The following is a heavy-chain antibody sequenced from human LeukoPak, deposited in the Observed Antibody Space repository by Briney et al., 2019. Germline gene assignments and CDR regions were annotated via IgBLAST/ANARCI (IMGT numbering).Heavy chain of an antibody. CDR1: GGSISSGGYY. CDR2: VYHDGST. Sequence: SETLSLTCTVSGGSISSGGYYWSWIRQHPGKGLEWIGYVYHDGSTYYNPSLKSRVITSVDTSKNQFSLKLSSVTAADTAVYYCARLCIAVAGTWIDYWGQGTLVTVSS. J-gene: IGHJ4*02. V-gene: IGHV4-31*03. D-gene: IGHD6-19*01. CDR3: ARLCIAVAGTWIDY.